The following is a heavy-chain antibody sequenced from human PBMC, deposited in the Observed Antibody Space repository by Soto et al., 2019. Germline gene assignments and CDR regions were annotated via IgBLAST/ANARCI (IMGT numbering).Heavy chain of an antibody. CDR1: GFTFSSYW. J-gene: IGHJ4*02. Sequence: PWGSLSLTCAASGFTFSSYWWHWCGQAPGKGLVWFSRIKVDGSETNYSDSVKGRFTISRDKAKNTLYLKLNSLSAEDTAVYYCLRGNSGYGNFDYWGKGTRVTAPQ. CDR2: IKVDGSET. V-gene: IGHV3-74*01. D-gene: IGHD5-12*01. CDR3: LRGNSGYGNFDY.